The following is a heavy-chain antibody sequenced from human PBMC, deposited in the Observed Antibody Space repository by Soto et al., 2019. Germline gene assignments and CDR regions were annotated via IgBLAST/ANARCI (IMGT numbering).Heavy chain of an antibody. Sequence: QVQLVQSGAEVKKPGSSVKVSCKASGGTFSSYAISWVRQAPGQGLEWMGGIIPIFGTANYAQKFQGRVTITADESTSTAYMELSSLRSEDTAVYYCARDLLPRRTYGMDVWGQGTTVTVSS. V-gene: IGHV1-69*01. CDR2: IIPIFGTA. CDR3: ARDLLPRRTYGMDV. J-gene: IGHJ6*02. D-gene: IGHD2-15*01. CDR1: GGTFSSYA.